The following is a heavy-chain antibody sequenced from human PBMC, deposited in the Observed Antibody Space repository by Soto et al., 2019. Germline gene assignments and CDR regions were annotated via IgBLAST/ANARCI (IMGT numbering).Heavy chain of an antibody. CDR3: TRSDYDTSGYTDY. V-gene: IGHV3-11*01. D-gene: IGHD3-22*01. CDR2: ISESGTTI. J-gene: IGHJ4*02. CDR1: GFAFSAYY. Sequence: QVHLMESGGGLVKPGGSLRLSCAASGFAFSAYYMSWIRQAPGKGLEWLSYISESGTTIYYADSVKGRFTISRDNAKNSLYLQMNSLRVVDTAVYYCTRSDYDTSGYTDYWGQGTLVTVSS.